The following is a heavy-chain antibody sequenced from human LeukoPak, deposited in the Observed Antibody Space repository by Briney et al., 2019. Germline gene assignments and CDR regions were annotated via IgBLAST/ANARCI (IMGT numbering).Heavy chain of an antibody. J-gene: IGHJ4*02. CDR3: ATNLRTYYYDSRGQFDY. CDR1: GFTFSSYA. Sequence: GGSLRLSCAASGFTFSSYAMHWVRQAPGKGLEWVSGITNTGGSTYYADSVKGRFTISRDNSKNTVYLQMNSLRAEDTALYYCATNLRTYYYDSRGQFDYWGQGTLVTVSS. CDR2: ITNTGGST. V-gene: IGHV3-23*01. D-gene: IGHD3-22*01.